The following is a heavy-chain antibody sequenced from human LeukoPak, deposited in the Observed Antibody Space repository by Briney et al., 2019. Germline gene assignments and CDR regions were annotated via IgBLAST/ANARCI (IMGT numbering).Heavy chain of an antibody. D-gene: IGHD3-16*01. CDR2: IHPSGGST. Sequence: ASVKVSCKASGYTFTSYYMHWVRQAPGQGLEWMGIIHPSGGSTSYAQKFQGRVTMTRNMSTSTVYMELSRLRSDDTAVYYCARVRTGGQPHPKIWFDPWGQGTLVTVSS. CDR3: ARVRTGGQPHPKIWFDP. J-gene: IGHJ5*02. V-gene: IGHV1-46*01. CDR1: GYTFTSYY.